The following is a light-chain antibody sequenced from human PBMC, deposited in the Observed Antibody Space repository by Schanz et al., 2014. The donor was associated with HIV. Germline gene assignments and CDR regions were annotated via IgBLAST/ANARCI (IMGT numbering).Light chain of an antibody. Sequence: QSALTQPASVSGSPGQSITISCSGTSSDIGGSDYVSWYQQHPGRAPKVLIYDVRDRPSGVSNRFSGSKSGNTASLTISGLHAEDEAEYFCSSYTTSNTHVFGSGTKLTVL. CDR2: DVR. J-gene: IGLJ1*01. CDR1: SSDIGGSDY. V-gene: IGLV2-14*03. CDR3: SSYTTSNTHV.